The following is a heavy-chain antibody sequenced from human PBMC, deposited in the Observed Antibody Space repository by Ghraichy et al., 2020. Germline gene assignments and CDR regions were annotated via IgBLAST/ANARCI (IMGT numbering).Heavy chain of an antibody. CDR2: INQDGSEK. Sequence: GESLNISCAASRFTFSSYWMSWVRQAPGKGLEWVAIINQDGSEKNYVDSVKGRFTISRDNAKNSLYLQMNSLRAEDTAVYYCAKILRNSGEDYWGQGTLVTVSS. V-gene: IGHV3-7*01. CDR3: AKILRNSGEDY. CDR1: RFTFSSYW. J-gene: IGHJ4*02. D-gene: IGHD2-15*01.